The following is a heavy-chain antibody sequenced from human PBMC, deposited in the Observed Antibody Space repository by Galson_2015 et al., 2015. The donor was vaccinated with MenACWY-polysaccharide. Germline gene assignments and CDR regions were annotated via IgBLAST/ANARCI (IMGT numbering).Heavy chain of an antibody. Sequence: SLRLSCAASGFTFSTYAMNWVRQAPGKGLEWVSTISSSGGNIYYADSVKGRFTISRDNSKNTLYLQMNSLRAEDTAVYYCARQTARRYSAALDIWGQGTMVTVSS. J-gene: IGHJ3*02. CDR1: GFTFSTYA. CDR2: ISSSGGNI. V-gene: IGHV3-23*01. CDR3: ARQTARRYSAALDI. D-gene: IGHD1-14*01.